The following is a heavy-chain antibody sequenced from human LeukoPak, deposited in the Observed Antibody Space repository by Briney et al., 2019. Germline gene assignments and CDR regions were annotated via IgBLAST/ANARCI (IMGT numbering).Heavy chain of an antibody. D-gene: IGHD4-23*01. CDR3: ARHRSDTGGKKGVNWFDP. J-gene: IGHJ5*02. CDR2: IYFGGTT. V-gene: IGHV4-59*01. Sequence: SGTLSLTCIVSGGSIKNYYWSWIRQPPGKGLEWLGHIYFGGTTDYNSSLKSRLTISVDTFKNQLSLNLQSVTAADTATYYCARHRSDTGGKKGVNWFDPWGQGTLVTVSS. CDR1: GGSIKNYY.